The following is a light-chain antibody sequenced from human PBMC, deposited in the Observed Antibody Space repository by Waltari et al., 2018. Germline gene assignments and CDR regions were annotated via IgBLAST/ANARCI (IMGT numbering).Light chain of an antibody. CDR2: KDT. CDR1: ALPNKY. J-gene: IGLJ1*01. V-gene: IGLV3-25*03. Sequence: SYELTQTPSVSVSPGQTARITCSGDALPNKYAYWYQQKPGQAPVVVLYKDTQRPSGIPARFSGSTSGTTVTLTISGVQAEDEADYYCQSADTSGNYVFGPGTKVTVV. CDR3: QSADTSGNYV.